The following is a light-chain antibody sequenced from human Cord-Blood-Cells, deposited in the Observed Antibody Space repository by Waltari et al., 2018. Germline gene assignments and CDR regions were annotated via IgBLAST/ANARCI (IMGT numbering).Light chain of an antibody. J-gene: IGKJ2*03. CDR2: AAS. V-gene: IGKV1-39*01. CDR3: QQRYSTPRRDS. Sequence: DIQLTQYPYSLSASVGHRVTIPCRASPSISSYLNWYQQKPGKAPKLLIYAASSLQSGVPSRFSYSGSGTDVTLTISSQQPEHLASCYCQQRYSTPRRDSFCQGAKLEIK. CDR1: PSISSY.